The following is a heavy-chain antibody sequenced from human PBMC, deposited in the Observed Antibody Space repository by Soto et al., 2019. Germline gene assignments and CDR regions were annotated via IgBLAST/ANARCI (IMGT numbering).Heavy chain of an antibody. D-gene: IGHD2-8*01. J-gene: IGHJ4*02. Sequence: EVQLLESGGGLVQPGGSLRLSCAASGFTFNSYAMSCVRQAPGKRLEWVSVISGSGGYTYDAASVKSRFTISKHNSKHTLSLQMSSLRAQPPAVYYCAKRVSVSVGYLAFWGQGTLVTVSS. CDR1: GFTFNSYA. CDR3: AKRVSVSVGYLAF. V-gene: IGHV3-23*01. CDR2: ISGSGGYT.